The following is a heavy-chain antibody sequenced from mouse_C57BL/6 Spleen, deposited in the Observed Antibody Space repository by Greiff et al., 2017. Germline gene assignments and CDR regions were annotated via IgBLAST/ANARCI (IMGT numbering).Heavy chain of an antibody. CDR2: IDPETGGT. CDR1: GYKFTDYE. V-gene: IGHV1-15*01. Sequence: VQLQQSGAELVRPGASVTLSCKASGYKFTDYEMHWVKQTPVHGLEWIGAIDPETGGTASNQKFTGKAILTADKSSSTAYLELRSLTSEDSAVDYCTVCYWYFDVWGTGPWVT. J-gene: IGHJ1*03. CDR3: TVCYWYFDV.